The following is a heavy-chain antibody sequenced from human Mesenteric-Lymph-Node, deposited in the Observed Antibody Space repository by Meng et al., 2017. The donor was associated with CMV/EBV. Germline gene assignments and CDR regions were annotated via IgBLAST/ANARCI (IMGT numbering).Heavy chain of an antibody. CDR1: GGSVSTTSYY. J-gene: IGHJ5*02. D-gene: IGHD1-26*01. CDR3: ARDRRWELGWFDP. Sequence: SETLSLTCTVSGGSVSTTSYYWSWIRQPPGKRLEWIGYISYSGSSNYSPSLKSRVFMSIDTSKNQFSLKLSSVTAADTAVYYCARDRRWELGWFDPWGQGTLVTVSS. V-gene: IGHV4-61*01. CDR2: ISYSGSS.